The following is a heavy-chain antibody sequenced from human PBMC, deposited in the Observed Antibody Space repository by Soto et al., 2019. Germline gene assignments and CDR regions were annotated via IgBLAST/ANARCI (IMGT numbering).Heavy chain of an antibody. Sequence: QVQLVQSGAEVKKPGASVKVSCKASGYTFTSYYMHWVRQAPGQGLEWMGIINPSGGSTSYAQKFQGRVTMTRDMSTSTVYMELSSLRSEDTAVYYCARDLGVTGTTMAYNWFDPWGQGTLVTVSS. CDR2: INPSGGST. V-gene: IGHV1-46*01. D-gene: IGHD1-7*01. CDR1: GYTFTSYY. CDR3: ARDLGVTGTTMAYNWFDP. J-gene: IGHJ5*02.